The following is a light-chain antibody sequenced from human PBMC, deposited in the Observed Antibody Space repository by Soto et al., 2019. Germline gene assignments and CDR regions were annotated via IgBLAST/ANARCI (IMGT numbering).Light chain of an antibody. CDR3: ATWDSSLSAGV. CDR1: RSNIGNNA. Sequence: QSVLTQPPSVSAAPGQKVTVSCSGSRSNIGNNAVAWYQHLPGTAPKLLIYDNDKRPSGISDRFSASKSGTSATLAITGLQTGDEADYYCATWDSSLSAGVFGGGTKLTVL. J-gene: IGLJ3*02. CDR2: DND. V-gene: IGLV1-51*01.